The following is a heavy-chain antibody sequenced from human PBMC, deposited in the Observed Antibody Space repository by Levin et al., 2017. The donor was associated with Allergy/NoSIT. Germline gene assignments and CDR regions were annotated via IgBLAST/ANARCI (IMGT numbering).Heavy chain of an antibody. CDR3: ARGHSTGWYKWGNWFHP. V-gene: IGHV4-59*01. D-gene: IGHD6-13*01. Sequence: SETLSLTCTVSGGSISSYYWTWIRQPPGKGLEWIGSIYFSGTTYYNPSLKSRLTISLDTPNNQFSLKLTSVTAADTAVYYCARGHSTGWYKWGNWFHPWGQGTLVQVSS. CDR1: GGSISSYY. J-gene: IGHJ5*02. CDR2: IYFSGTT.